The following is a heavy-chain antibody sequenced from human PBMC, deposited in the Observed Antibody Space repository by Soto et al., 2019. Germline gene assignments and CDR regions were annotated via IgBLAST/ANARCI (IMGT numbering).Heavy chain of an antibody. Sequence: SETLSLTCAVSGGSISSSNWWSWVRQPPGKGLEWIGEIYHSGSTNYNPSLKSRVTISVDKSKNQFSLKRSSVTAADTAVYYCAREVQLYTAMVMEIDWFDPWGQGTLVTVSS. J-gene: IGHJ5*02. D-gene: IGHD5-18*01. CDR1: GGSISSSNW. CDR2: IYHSGST. CDR3: AREVQLYTAMVMEIDWFDP. V-gene: IGHV4-4*02.